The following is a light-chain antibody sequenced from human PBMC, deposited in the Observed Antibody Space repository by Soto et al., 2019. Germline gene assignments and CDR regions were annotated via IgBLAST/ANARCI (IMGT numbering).Light chain of an antibody. CDR2: GAS. CDR1: QSISSST. CDR3: HQYGGT. J-gene: IGKJ1*01. Sequence: ENVLTQSPGTLSLSPGERATLSCRASQSISSSTLGWYQQRPGQTPRLRIYGASSRATGIPDRFSGSGSWTDFTLTISRLEREDFVVYYCHQYGGTFGRGTKVEIK. V-gene: IGKV3-20*01.